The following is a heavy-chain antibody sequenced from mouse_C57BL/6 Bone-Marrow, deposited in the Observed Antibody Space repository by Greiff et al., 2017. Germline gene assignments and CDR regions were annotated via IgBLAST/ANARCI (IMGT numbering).Heavy chain of an antibody. CDR1: GYTFTSYW. Sequence: VQFQQPGAELVKPGASVTLSCKASGYTFTSYWMHWVKQRPGQGLEWMGMILPNSGSTNYNEKFKSMVTLTVAKSSSAAYMQLSSLTSEDSAVYYWARRDGYPAWFAYWGQGTLVTVSA. D-gene: IGHD2-3*01. V-gene: IGHV1-64*01. CDR3: ARRDGYPAWFAY. CDR2: ILPNSGST. J-gene: IGHJ3*01.